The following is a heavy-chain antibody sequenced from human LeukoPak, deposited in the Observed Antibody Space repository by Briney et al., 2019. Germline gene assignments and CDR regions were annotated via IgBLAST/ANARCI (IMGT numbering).Heavy chain of an antibody. J-gene: IGHJ4*02. CDR2: IYSGGST. Sequence: GGSLRLSCAASGFTVSSNYMSWVRQAPGEGLEWVPVIYSGGSTYYADSVKGRFTISRDNSKNTLYLQMNSLRAEDTAVYYCARTVGYSYGFFDYWGQGTLVTVSS. D-gene: IGHD5-18*01. V-gene: IGHV3-53*01. CDR3: ARTVGYSYGFFDY. CDR1: GFTVSSNY.